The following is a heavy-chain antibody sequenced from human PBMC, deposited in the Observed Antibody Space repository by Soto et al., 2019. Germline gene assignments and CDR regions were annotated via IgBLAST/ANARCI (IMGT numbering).Heavy chain of an antibody. CDR1: GFTFSSYG. J-gene: IGHJ4*02. CDR3: ARVLSANSPIDY. V-gene: IGHV3-30*19. Sequence: GGSLRLSCAASGFTFSSYGMHWVRQAPGKGLEWVAVISYDGSNKYYADSVKGRFTISRDNSKNTLYLQMNSLRAEDTAVYYCARVLSANSPIDYWGQGTLVTVSS. CDR2: ISYDGSNK. D-gene: IGHD1-1*01.